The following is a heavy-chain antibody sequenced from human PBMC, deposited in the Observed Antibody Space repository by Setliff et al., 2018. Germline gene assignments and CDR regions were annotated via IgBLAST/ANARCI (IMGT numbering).Heavy chain of an antibody. D-gene: IGHD4-17*01. CDR3: AREGYGDYAGDY. V-gene: IGHV3-7*03. CDR2: IKKDGSEK. J-gene: IGHJ4*02. CDR1: GFTFSSYW. Sequence: PGGSLRLSCAASGFTFSSYWMSWVRQAPGKGLEWVANIKKDGSEKYYVDSVKGRFTISRDNAKNSLDLQMNSLRAEDTAVYYCAREGYGDYAGDYWGQGTLVTVSS.